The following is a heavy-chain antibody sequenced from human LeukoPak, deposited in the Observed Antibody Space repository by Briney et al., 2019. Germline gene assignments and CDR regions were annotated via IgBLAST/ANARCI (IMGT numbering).Heavy chain of an antibody. CDR3: ARDSGTTGEVKFDP. CDR1: GASITSYY. Sequence: SETLSLTCTVSGASITSYYWTWIRQPPGKGLEWIGYIYHTGNIKYSPSLNSRVTISIDTSKNQFSLNLISVTAADTAVYYCARDSGTTGEVKFDPWGQGTLVTVSS. D-gene: IGHD3-10*01. CDR2: IYHTGNI. J-gene: IGHJ5*02. V-gene: IGHV4-59*12.